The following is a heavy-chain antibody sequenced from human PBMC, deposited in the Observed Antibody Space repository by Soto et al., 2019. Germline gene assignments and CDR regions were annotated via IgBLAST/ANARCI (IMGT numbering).Heavy chain of an antibody. V-gene: IGHV1-2*04. CDR3: ARIADCSTTSCSFPSRFHVRGYYYYYGLDV. J-gene: IGHJ6*02. CDR2: INPNSGGT. CDR1: GYTFTGYY. Sequence: ASVKVSCKASGYTFTGYYMHWVRQAPGQGLEWMGWINPNSGGTNYAQKFQGWVTMTRDTSTRTAYMELRSLRSDDTAVYYCARIADCSTTSCSFPSRFHVRGYYYYYGLDVWGQVNTVTVSS. D-gene: IGHD2-2*01.